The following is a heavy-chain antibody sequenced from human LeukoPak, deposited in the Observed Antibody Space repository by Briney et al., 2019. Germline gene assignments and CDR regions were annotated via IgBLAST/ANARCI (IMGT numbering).Heavy chain of an antibody. CDR2: IYYSETT. CDR1: GGSISSTNYY. V-gene: IGHV4-39*01. Sequence: SETLSLTCTVSGGSISSTNYYWDRIRQSPGKGPEWIGSIYYSETTYYNPSLESRVTISIDTSKNQFSLQLSSVTAADTALYFCARQVSDYYYYYIDVWGKGTTVTVSS. D-gene: IGHD5/OR15-5a*01. CDR3: ARQVSDYYYYYIDV. J-gene: IGHJ6*03.